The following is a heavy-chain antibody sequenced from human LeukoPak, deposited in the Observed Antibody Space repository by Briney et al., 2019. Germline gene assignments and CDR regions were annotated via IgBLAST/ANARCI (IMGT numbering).Heavy chain of an antibody. J-gene: IGHJ4*02. CDR3: ARVAGGTTFDY. V-gene: IGHV3-74*01. D-gene: IGHD1-1*01. Sequence: PGGSLRLSCAASGFSLSSYWMHWVRQAPGKGLVWASRINIDGSITSYADSVKGRFTISRDTAKNTLYLQMNSLSAEDTAVYYCARVAGGTTFDYWGQGALVTVSS. CDR2: INIDGSIT. CDR1: GFSLSSYW.